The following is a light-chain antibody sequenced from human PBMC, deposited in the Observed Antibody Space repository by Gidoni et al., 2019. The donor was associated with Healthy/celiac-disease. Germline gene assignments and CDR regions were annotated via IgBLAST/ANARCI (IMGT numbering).Light chain of an antibody. J-gene: IGLJ2*01. CDR1: SSDVGGYHY. CDR3: SSYTSSSTVV. CDR2: DVR. Sequence: QSALTQPASVSGSPGQSITISCTGTSSDVGGYHYVSWYQQHPGKAPKLRIYDVRNRPSGVSNRFSGSKSGNTASLTISGLQAEDEADYYCSSYTSSSTVVFGGGTKLTVL. V-gene: IGLV2-14*01.